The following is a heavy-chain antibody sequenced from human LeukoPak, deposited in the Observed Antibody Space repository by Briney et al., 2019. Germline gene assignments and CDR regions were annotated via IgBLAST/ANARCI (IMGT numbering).Heavy chain of an antibody. CDR1: GGTFSSYA. CDR3: VFSSGWYGSVY. J-gene: IGHJ4*02. Sequence: ASVKVSCKASGGTFSSYAISWVRQAPGQGLEWMGWINPNSGGTNYAQKFQGRVTMTRDTSISTAYMELSRLRSDDTAVYYCVFSSGWYGSVYWGQGTLVTVSS. D-gene: IGHD6-19*01. CDR2: INPNSGGT. V-gene: IGHV1-2*02.